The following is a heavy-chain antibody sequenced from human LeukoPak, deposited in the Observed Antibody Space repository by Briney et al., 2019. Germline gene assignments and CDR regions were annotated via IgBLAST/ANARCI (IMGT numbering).Heavy chain of an antibody. V-gene: IGHV4-31*03. Sequence: SQTLSLTCTVSGGSISSGGYYWSWIRQHPGEGLEWIGYIYYSGSTYYNPSLKSRVTISVDTSKNQFSLKLTSVTAADTAVYYCARVGGDGYSPLDYWGQGTLVTVSS. CDR2: IYYSGST. J-gene: IGHJ4*02. D-gene: IGHD4-4*01. CDR1: GGSISSGGYY. CDR3: ARVGGDGYSPLDY.